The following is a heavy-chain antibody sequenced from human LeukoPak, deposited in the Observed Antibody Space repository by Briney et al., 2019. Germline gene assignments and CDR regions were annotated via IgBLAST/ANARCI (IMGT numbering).Heavy chain of an antibody. CDR2: ISYDGSNK. J-gene: IGHJ4*02. V-gene: IGHV3-30*01. Sequence: PGGSLRLSCAASGFTFSSYAMHWVRQAPGKGLEWVAVISYDGSNKYYADSVKGRFTISRDNSKNTLYLQMNGLRAEDTAVYYCARDLHDSTLDYWGQGTLVTVSS. CDR3: ARDLHDSTLDY. D-gene: IGHD3-22*01. CDR1: GFTFSSYA.